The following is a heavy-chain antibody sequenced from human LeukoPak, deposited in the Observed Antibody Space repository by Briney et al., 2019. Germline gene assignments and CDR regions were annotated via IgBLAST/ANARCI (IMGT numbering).Heavy chain of an antibody. J-gene: IGHJ4*02. Sequence: SGGSLRLSCAPSGFTFSSYWMSWVRQAPGKGLEWVANIKQDGSEKYYVDSVKGRFTISRDNAKNSLYLQMNSLRAEDTAVYYCARGTIAAAGYYYFDYWGQGTQVTVSS. CDR2: IKQDGSEK. CDR3: ARGTIAAAGYYYFDY. CDR1: GFTFSSYW. V-gene: IGHV3-7*04. D-gene: IGHD6-13*01.